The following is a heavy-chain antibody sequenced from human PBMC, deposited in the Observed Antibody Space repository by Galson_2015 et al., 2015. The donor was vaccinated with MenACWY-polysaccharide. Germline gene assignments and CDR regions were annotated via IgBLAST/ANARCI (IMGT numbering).Heavy chain of an antibody. Sequence: SLRLSCAASGLKFRGSGMHWVRQAPGKGLEWVAVIQYDGSQKQYIDSVKGRFTISRDNSKNTLYLEMNSLRAEDTALYYCAREGSRIVLHAFDVWGQGTMVIVSS. CDR1: GLKFRGSG. J-gene: IGHJ3*01. V-gene: IGHV3-33*01. D-gene: IGHD3-16*02. CDR2: IQYDGSQK. CDR3: AREGSRIVLHAFDV.